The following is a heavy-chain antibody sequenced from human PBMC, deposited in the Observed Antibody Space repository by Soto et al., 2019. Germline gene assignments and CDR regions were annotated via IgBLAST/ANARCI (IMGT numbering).Heavy chain of an antibody. D-gene: IGHD2-15*01. CDR1: GYTFTSYA. CDR2: INAGNGNT. Sequence: GASVKVSCKASGYTFTSYAMHWVRQAPGQRLEWMGWINAGNGNTKYSQKFQGRVTITRDTSASTAYMELSSLRSEDTAVYYCARAGGERYCSGGSCYSDLYEPSDAFDIWGQGTMVTVSS. CDR3: ARAGGERYCSGGSCYSDLYEPSDAFDI. J-gene: IGHJ3*02. V-gene: IGHV1-3*01.